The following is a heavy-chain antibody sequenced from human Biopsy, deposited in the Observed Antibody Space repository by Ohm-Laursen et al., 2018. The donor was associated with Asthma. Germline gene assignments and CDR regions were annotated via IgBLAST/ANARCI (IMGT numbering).Heavy chain of an antibody. Sequence: SSVKVSCKASGYTFISYAIHWVRQAPGQRLEWMGWINAGNGNTKYSQKFQGRVTITRDTSASTAYMELSSLRSEDTAVYYCARLMSGSYSFDYWGQGTLVTVSS. J-gene: IGHJ4*02. CDR1: GYTFISYA. V-gene: IGHV1-3*01. CDR3: ARLMSGSYSFDY. CDR2: INAGNGNT. D-gene: IGHD1-26*01.